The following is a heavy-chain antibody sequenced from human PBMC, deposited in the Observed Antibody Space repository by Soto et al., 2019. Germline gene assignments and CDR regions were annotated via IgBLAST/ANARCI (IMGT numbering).Heavy chain of an antibody. J-gene: IGHJ4*02. CDR2: INHSGST. D-gene: IGHD2-8*02. Sequence: PSETLSLTCAFYGLTFRGYYWTWIRQPPGTGLEWIGEINHSGSTNYNPSLKSRVTISVDTSKNQFSLKLTSVTAADTAVYYCARDKITGLFDYWGQGTLVTVSS. CDR3: ARDKITGLFDY. CDR1: GLTFRGYY. V-gene: IGHV4-34*01.